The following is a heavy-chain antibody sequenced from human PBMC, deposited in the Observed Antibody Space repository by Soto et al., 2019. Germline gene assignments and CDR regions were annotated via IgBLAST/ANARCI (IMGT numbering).Heavy chain of an antibody. Sequence: GGSLRLSCAASGFTFSSYAMHWVRQAPGKGLEWVAVISYDGSNKYYADSVKGRFTISRDNSKNTLYLQMNSLRAEDTAVYYCARDRWFGIGYYYYGMDVWGQGTTVTVSS. CDR1: GFTFSSYA. CDR3: ARDRWFGIGYYYYGMDV. D-gene: IGHD3-16*01. CDR2: ISYDGSNK. V-gene: IGHV3-30-3*01. J-gene: IGHJ6*02.